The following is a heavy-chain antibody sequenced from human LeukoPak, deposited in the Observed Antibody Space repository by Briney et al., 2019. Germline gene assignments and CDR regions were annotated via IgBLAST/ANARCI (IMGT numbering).Heavy chain of an antibody. CDR1: GSTLSDSS. Sequence: ASVKVSCKVYGSTLSDSSMHWVRQAPGKGLEWMAGLDPEDGEKIYSQKFRGRVTTTDDTSTDTAYMELSSLRSEDTAVYYCTTAPSGDYWGQGTLVTVSS. D-gene: IGHD3-10*01. V-gene: IGHV1-24*01. CDR2: LDPEDGEK. CDR3: TTAPSGDY. J-gene: IGHJ4*02.